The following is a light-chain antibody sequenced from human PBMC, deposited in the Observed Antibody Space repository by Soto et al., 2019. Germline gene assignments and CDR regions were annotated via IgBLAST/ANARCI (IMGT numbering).Light chain of an antibody. CDR2: AAS. CDR3: QQTYSTPVT. J-gene: IGKJ1*01. Sequence: DIQMTQSPSSLSASVGDRVIITCRASQSISSYLNWYQQKPGKAPKLLIYAASSLQSGVPSRFSGSGSGTDFTLTISTLQPEDFATYYCQQTYSTPVTFGQGTKVAIK. V-gene: IGKV1-39*01. CDR1: QSISSY.